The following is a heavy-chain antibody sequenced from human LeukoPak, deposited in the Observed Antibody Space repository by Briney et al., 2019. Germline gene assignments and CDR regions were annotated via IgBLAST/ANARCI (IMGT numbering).Heavy chain of an antibody. CDR2: IRYDGRSE. CDR1: EFIFSNYD. D-gene: IGHD1-26*01. Sequence: GGSLRLSCAASEFIFSNYDMHWVRQAPGKGLEWVTLIRYDGRSEYYSAYMQGRFTVSRDNSKNNLYLNMNNLRPEDTAVYCCARARLGTSTSFHFDLWGQGTLVTVSS. V-gene: IGHV3-30*02. CDR3: ARARLGTSTSFHFDL. J-gene: IGHJ4*02.